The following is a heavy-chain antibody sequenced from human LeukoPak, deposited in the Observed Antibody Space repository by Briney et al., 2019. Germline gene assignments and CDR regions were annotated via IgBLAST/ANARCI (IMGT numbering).Heavy chain of an antibody. CDR1: GFTFSSYS. Sequence: PGGSLRLSCAASGFTFSSYSMYWVRQAPGKGLEWVSSISSSSSYIYYADSVKGRFTISRDNAKNSLYLQMNSLRAEDTAVYYCISFVGSPDAFDIWGQGTMVTVSS. V-gene: IGHV3-21*01. J-gene: IGHJ3*02. CDR2: ISSSSSYI. D-gene: IGHD1-26*01. CDR3: ISFVGSPDAFDI.